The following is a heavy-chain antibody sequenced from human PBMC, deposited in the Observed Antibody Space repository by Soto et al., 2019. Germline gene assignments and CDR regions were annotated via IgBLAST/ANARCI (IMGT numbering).Heavy chain of an antibody. CDR2: IYHSGST. CDR3: ASGPIGDYTDGFDY. D-gene: IGHD4-17*01. CDR1: GGSISSGGYS. Sequence: QLQLQESGSGLVKPSQTLSLTCAVSGGSISSGGYSWSRIRQPPGKGLEWIGYIYHSGSTYYNPALKSRVTISVDRSKNQFSLKLSSVTAADTAVYYCASGPIGDYTDGFDYWGQGTLVTVSS. V-gene: IGHV4-30-2*01. J-gene: IGHJ4*02.